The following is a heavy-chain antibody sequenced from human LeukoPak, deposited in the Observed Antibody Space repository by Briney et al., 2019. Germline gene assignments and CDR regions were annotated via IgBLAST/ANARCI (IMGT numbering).Heavy chain of an antibody. CDR1: GYTFTGYY. CDR3: ARESLNYAMDV. CDR2: INPNSGAT. V-gene: IGHV1-2*02. J-gene: IGHJ6*02. Sequence: ASVKVSCKASGYTFTGYYMHWVRQAPGQGLEYMGWINPNSGATNYAQKFQGRVTMTRDTSISTAYMELSRLRSDDTAVYYCARESLNYAMDVWGQGTTVTVSS.